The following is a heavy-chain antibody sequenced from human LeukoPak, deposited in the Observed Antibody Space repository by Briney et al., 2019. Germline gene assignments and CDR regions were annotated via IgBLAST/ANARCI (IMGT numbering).Heavy chain of an antibody. CDR1: GFTFSSYG. V-gene: IGHV3-30*03. D-gene: IGHD1-26*01. CDR3: ARDLSGSYATDY. CDR2: ISYDGSKE. Sequence: GGSLRLSCAASGFTFSSYGMHWVRQAPGKGLEWVAVISYDGSKEYHADSVKGRFTISRDKSKNTLYLQMNSLRVEDTAVYYCARDLSGSYATDYWGQGTLVTVSS. J-gene: IGHJ4*02.